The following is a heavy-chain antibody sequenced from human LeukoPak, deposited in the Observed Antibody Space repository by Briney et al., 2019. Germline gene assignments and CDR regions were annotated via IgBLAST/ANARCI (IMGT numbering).Heavy chain of an antibody. CDR2: IYHSGST. CDR1: GDSISSSNW. V-gene: IGHV4-4*02. J-gene: IGHJ4*02. CDR3: ARGLMMAVAGRGEFHY. D-gene: IGHD6-13*01. Sequence: SETLSLTCAVSGDSISSSNWWTWVRQPPGEGLEWIGEIYHSGSTNYNPSLKSRVTISVDTSKNQFSLKPSSVTAADTAVYYCARGLMMAVAGRGEFHYWGQGTLVTVSS.